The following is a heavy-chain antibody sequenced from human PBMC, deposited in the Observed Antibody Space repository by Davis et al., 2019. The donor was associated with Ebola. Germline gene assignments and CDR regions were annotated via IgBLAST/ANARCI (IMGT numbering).Heavy chain of an antibody. CDR2: ISSDGGIT. Sequence: GESLKISCAASGFTFSRYWMHWVRQAPGKGLVYVSRISSDGGITSYADSVKGRFTISRDNAKSTLYLQMNSLTAEDTAVYYCAIYSRAPDDWGQGTLVTVSS. CDR1: GFTFSRYW. D-gene: IGHD5-18*01. CDR3: AIYSRAPDD. J-gene: IGHJ4*02. V-gene: IGHV3-74*01.